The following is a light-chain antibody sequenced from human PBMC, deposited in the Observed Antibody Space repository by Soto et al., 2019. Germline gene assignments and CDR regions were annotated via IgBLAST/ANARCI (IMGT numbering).Light chain of an antibody. CDR2: EVS. V-gene: IGLV2-14*01. CDR1: SSDVGGFNY. Sequence: QSALTQPPSVSGSPGQSITLSCTGTSSDVGGFNYVSWYQQHPGKAPKLIIYEVSNRPSGVSNRFSASKSGNTASLTISGLQAGDEADYYCSSYTGSSTLVVFGGGTKLTVL. J-gene: IGLJ2*01. CDR3: SSYTGSSTLVV.